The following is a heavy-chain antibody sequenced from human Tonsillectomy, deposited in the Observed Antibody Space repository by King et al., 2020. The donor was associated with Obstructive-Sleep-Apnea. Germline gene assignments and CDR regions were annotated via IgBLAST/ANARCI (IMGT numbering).Heavy chain of an antibody. CDR3: AKIWGDSTDY. D-gene: IGHD2-21*02. Sequence: VQLQQWGAGLLKPSETLSLTCAVYGGSFSGYYWSWIRQPPGKGLEWIGESNNSGSTNYNPSLKSRANISVDTSKNQFSLNVSSVTAADTAMYYCAKIWGDSTDYWGQGTQVTVSS. J-gene: IGHJ4*02. CDR2: SNNSGST. V-gene: IGHV4-34*01. CDR1: GGSFSGYY.